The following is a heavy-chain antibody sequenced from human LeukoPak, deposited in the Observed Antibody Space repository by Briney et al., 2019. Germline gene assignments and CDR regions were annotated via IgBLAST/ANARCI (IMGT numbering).Heavy chain of an antibody. CDR3: ARDFVGATGDF. CDR2: ISGSSNYI. V-gene: IGHV3-21*01. CDR1: GFTFSSYS. Sequence: GGSLRLSCAASGFTFSSYSMNWVRQAPGKGLEWVSSISGSSNYIFYADSLRGRFTISGDNAKNSLYLQMSSLRAEDTAVYYCARDFVGATGDFWGQGTLVTVSS. J-gene: IGHJ4*02. D-gene: IGHD1-26*01.